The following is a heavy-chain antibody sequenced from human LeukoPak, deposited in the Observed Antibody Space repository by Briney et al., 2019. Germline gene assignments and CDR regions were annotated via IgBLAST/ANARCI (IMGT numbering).Heavy chain of an antibody. CDR3: ARGSDDFYY. J-gene: IGHJ4*02. CDR2: IYYSGTT. V-gene: IGHV4-59*01. D-gene: IGHD5-24*01. Sequence: SETLSLTCTVSCGSMYSYYWSWVRQPPGKGLEWIGYIYYSGTTRYNPSLKSRVTISVDTSKNQFSLKLSSVTAADTAVYYCARGSDDFYYWGQGTLVTVSS. CDR1: CGSMYSYY.